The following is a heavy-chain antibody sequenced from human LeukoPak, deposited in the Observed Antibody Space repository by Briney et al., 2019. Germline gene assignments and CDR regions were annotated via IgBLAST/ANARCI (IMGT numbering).Heavy chain of an antibody. D-gene: IGHD2-2*01. J-gene: IGHJ6*02. CDR3: VRDYQFIQEV. CDR2: ISTDGKST. V-gene: IGHV3-74*01. Sequence: GGSLRLSCVASGFTFSNYWMLWVRHAPGKGLMWVSLISTDGKSTRYAESVRGRFTISRDNAKNALYLQMDILRVEDTALYFCVRDYQFIQEVWGQGTTVTVSS. CDR1: GFTFSNYW.